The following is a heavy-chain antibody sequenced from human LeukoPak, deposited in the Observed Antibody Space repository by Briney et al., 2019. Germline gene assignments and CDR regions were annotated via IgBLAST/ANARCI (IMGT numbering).Heavy chain of an antibody. CDR3: AMTHYYDSSGYYLNYYYYGMDV. Sequence: GGSLRLSCAASGFTFSSYWMSWVRQAPGKGLEWVANIKQDGSEKYYVDSVKGRFTISRDNAKNSLYLQINSLRAEDTAVYYCAMTHYYDSSGYYLNYYYYGMDVWGQGTTVTVSS. D-gene: IGHD3-22*01. J-gene: IGHJ6*02. CDR2: IKQDGSEK. V-gene: IGHV3-7*01. CDR1: GFTFSSYW.